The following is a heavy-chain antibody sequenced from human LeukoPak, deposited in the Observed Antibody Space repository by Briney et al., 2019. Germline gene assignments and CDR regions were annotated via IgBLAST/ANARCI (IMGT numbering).Heavy chain of an antibody. CDR3: VRDLILVWTPGDDFDF. D-gene: IGHD3-16*01. CDR2: INEDATTI. J-gene: IGHJ4*02. CDR1: GFDFSAYW. Sequence: GGSLRLSCAASGFDFSAYWIHWVRQAPGKGLEWVSRINEDATTITYADSVKGRFIISRDNSKKSLYLQMNNLRAEDTAVYYCVRDLILVWTPGDDFDFWGQGTLVIVSS. V-gene: IGHV3-74*01.